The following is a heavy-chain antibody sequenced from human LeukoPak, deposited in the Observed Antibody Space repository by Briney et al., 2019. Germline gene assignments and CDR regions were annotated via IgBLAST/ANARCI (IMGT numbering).Heavy chain of an antibody. CDR2: IWYDGGNK. J-gene: IGHJ4*02. Sequence: GRSLRLSCAASGFTFSSYGMHWVRQAPGKGLEWVAVIWYDGGNKYYADSVKGRFTISRDNSKNTLYLQMNSLRAEDTAVYYCAKDPSRYSSSWLDYWGQGTLVTVSS. D-gene: IGHD6-13*01. CDR1: GFTFSSYG. CDR3: AKDPSRYSSSWLDY. V-gene: IGHV3-33*06.